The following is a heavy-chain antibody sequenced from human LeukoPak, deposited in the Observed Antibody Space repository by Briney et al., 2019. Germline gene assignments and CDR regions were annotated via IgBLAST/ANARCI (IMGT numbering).Heavy chain of an antibody. CDR1: GFTFSSYA. CDR3: AKDATPYY. J-gene: IGHJ4*02. D-gene: IGHD2-15*01. V-gene: IGHV3-23*01. Sequence: GGSLRLSCVASGFTFSSYAMTWVRQAPGKGLEWLSTISGSGDRTFYADSVKGRFTISRDNSKNTVYLQMNRLRAEDTAVYYCAKDATPYYWGQGTLVTVSS. CDR2: ISGSGDRT.